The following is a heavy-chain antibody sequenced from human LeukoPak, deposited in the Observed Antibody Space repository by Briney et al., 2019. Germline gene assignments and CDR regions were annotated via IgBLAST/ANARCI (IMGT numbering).Heavy chain of an antibody. CDR1: GFTSRNYW. Sequence: PGGSLRLSCAAAGFTSRNYWMSWIRQAPGKEAEWVADINEDGRDEYYLQSVRGRFTVSRDNAKNAVFLQMTNLRADVTAVYYCARWKMELQRNAFDFWGQRPVVTVSS. D-gene: IGHD1-26*01. CDR2: INEDGRDE. J-gene: IGHJ3*01. CDR3: ARWKMELQRNAFDF. V-gene: IGHV3-7*01.